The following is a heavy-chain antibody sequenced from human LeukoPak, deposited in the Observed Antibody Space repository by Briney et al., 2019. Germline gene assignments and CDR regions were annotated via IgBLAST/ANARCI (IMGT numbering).Heavy chain of an antibody. J-gene: IGHJ5*02. CDR2: IIPIFGTA. CDR3: ARDLVDYGSGSYLSFVNWFDP. Sequence: GASVKVSCKASGGTFSSYAISWVRQAPGQGLEWMGGIIPIFGTANYAQKFQGRVTITADESTSTAYMELSSLRSEDTAVYYCARDLVDYGSGSYLSFVNWFDPWGQGTLVTVSS. CDR1: GGTFSSYA. V-gene: IGHV1-69*13. D-gene: IGHD3-10*01.